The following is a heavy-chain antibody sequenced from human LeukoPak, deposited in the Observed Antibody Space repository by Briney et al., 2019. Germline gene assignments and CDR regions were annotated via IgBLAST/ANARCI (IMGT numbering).Heavy chain of an antibody. CDR2: ISSRSSYI. CDR3: ARDALRYSGSFDDFDY. CDR1: GFTFSSYT. J-gene: IGHJ4*02. V-gene: IGHV3-21*01. Sequence: GGSLRLSCAASGFTFSSYTMSWVRQAPGKGLEWVSSISSRSSYIYSADSVKGRFTISRDNAKNSLYLQMNNLRAEDTAVYFCARDALRYSGSFDDFDYWGQGTLVTVSS. D-gene: IGHD6-6*01.